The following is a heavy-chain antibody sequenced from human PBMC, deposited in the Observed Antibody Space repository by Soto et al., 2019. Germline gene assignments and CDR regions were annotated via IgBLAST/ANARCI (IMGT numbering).Heavy chain of an antibody. Sequence: QVQLQESGPGLVKPSETLSLTCTVPGGSVNIGTDYWSWIRQPPGKGLEWSGFIHYSGSTNYNPYLKSRVTMSVDTSKNQFSLKLTSVNAADTAVYYCTRGGDAYKNGHWGQGTLVTVSS. V-gene: IGHV4-61*01. CDR2: IHYSGST. CDR1: GGSVNIGTDY. D-gene: IGHD2-21*01. CDR3: TRGGDAYKNGH. J-gene: IGHJ4*02.